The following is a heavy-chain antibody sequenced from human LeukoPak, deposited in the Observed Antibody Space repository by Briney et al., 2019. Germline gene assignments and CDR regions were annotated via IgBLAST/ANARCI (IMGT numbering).Heavy chain of an antibody. D-gene: IGHD2-8*02. Sequence: ASVKVSCKASGYTFTSYDMNWVRQATGQGLEWMGWMNPNSGTTGYAQKFQGRVTMTRNTSISTAYMELSSLRSEDTAVYYRARRTGYYNYMDVWGKGTTVTVS. CDR3: ARRTGYYNYMDV. CDR2: MNPNSGTT. CDR1: GYTFTSYD. J-gene: IGHJ6*03. V-gene: IGHV1-8*01.